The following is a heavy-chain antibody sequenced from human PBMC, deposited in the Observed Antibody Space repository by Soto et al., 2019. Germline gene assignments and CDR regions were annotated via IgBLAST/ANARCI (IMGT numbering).Heavy chain of an antibody. CDR1: GFVFSSHW. CDR2: ISTDGSFT. V-gene: IGHV3-74*01. D-gene: IGHD6-6*01. J-gene: IGHJ3*02. Sequence: EVQLVESGGGLVQPGGSLRLSCAASGFVFSSHWIHWVRQAPGQGPVGVSRISTDGSFTSYADFVKGRFTISSDNAKNTLYLQMNSLRAEDTAVYYCARPRSMSSSGFAIWGQGTMVTVSS. CDR3: ARPRSMSSSGFAI.